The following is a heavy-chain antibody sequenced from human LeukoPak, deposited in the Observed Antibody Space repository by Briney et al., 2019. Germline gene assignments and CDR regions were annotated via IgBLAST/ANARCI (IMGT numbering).Heavy chain of an antibody. J-gene: IGHJ4*02. CDR2: ISSSSSYI. Sequence: GGSLRLSCAASGFTFSSYSMNWVRQAPGKGLEWVSSISSSSSYIYYADSVKGRFTISRDNAKNSLYLQMNSLRAEDTAVYYCARDISGIAAAGYWGQGTLVTVSS. CDR1: GFTFSSYS. D-gene: IGHD6-13*01. CDR3: ARDISGIAAAGY. V-gene: IGHV3-21*01.